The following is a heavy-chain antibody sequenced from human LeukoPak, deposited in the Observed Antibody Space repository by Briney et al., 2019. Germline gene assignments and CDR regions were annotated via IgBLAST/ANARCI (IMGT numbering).Heavy chain of an antibody. J-gene: IGHJ3*02. CDR2: IDHSGST. CDR3: ARAYYDSSGYSDAFDI. D-gene: IGHD3-22*01. V-gene: IGHV4-34*01. CDR1: GGSLSGYS. Sequence: SETQSLTCAVYGGSLSGYSWSWIRQPPGKGLEWIGEIDHSGSTNYNPSLKSRVTISVDTSKNQFSLKLSSVTAADTAVYYCARAYYDSSGYSDAFDIWGQGTMVTVSS.